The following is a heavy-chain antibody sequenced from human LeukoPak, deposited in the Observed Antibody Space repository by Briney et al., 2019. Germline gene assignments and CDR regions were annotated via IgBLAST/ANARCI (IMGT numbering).Heavy chain of an antibody. J-gene: IGHJ5*02. CDR3: ARVPSGGDKFDP. V-gene: IGHV1-8*01. D-gene: IGHD4-17*01. CDR2: MNPKSGNT. CDR1: GYTFSSYD. Sequence: ASVKVSCKASGYTFSSYDLNWVRQATGQGLEWMGWMNPKSGNTGYAQKFQGRVTMTRHTSISTAYMELSSLRSEDTAVYYCARVPSGGDKFDPWGQGTLVTVSS.